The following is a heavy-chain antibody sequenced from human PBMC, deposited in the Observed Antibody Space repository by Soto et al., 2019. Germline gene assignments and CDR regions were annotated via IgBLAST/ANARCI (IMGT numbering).Heavy chain of an antibody. J-gene: IGHJ4*02. V-gene: IGHV3-21*01. CDR1: GFTFSIYS. CDR2: ISSSSSYI. Sequence: EVQLVESGGGLVKPGWSLRLSCAASGFTFSIYSMNWVRQAPGKGLEWVSSISSSSSYIYYADSVKGRFTISRDNAKNSLYLQMNSLRPEDTAVYYCVRVIPRGRYFEPFDSYWGQGTLVTVSS. D-gene: IGHD3-9*01. CDR3: VRVIPRGRYFEPFDSY.